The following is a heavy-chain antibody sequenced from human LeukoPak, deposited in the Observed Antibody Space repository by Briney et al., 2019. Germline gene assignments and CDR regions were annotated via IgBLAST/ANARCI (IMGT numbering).Heavy chain of an antibody. Sequence: ASVKVSCKTSGYTFTGYYMHWVRQAPGQGLEWMGWINPNTGGTNYAQNFQGRVTMTSDTSISTAYMELSSLRSDDTAMYYGARAPMIVVVFPPRLDFWGQGTLVTASS. V-gene: IGHV1-2*02. CDR1: GYTFTGYY. J-gene: IGHJ4*02. CDR2: INPNTGGT. D-gene: IGHD3-22*01. CDR3: ARAPMIVVVFPPRLDF.